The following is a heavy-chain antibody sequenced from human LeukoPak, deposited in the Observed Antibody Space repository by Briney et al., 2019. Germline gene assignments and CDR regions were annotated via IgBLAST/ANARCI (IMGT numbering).Heavy chain of an antibody. CDR1: GGSISSGGHY. CDR2: ISYSGST. V-gene: IGHV4-31*03. J-gene: IGHJ4*02. Sequence: SETLSLTCTVSGGSISSGGHYWSWIRQHPGKGLEWLGYISYSGSTYYNPSLKSRLTISVDTSKNQFSLRLSSATAADTAVYYCARDRSDSSGYYALTYWGQGTLVTVSS. D-gene: IGHD3-22*01. CDR3: ARDRSDSSGYYALTY.